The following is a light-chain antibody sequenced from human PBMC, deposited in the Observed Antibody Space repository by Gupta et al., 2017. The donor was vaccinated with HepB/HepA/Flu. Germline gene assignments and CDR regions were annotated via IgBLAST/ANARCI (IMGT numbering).Light chain of an antibody. CDR2: QDS. J-gene: IGLJ2*01. CDR3: QAWDSSTAV. V-gene: IGLV3-1*01. CDR1: KLGDKY. Sequence: SSELTQPPSVSVSPGQTASITCSGDKLGDKYACWYQQKPGQSPVLVIYQDSKRPAGIPGRFSGSNSGNTATLTIRGTQAMDEADYYCQAWDSSTAVFGGGTKLTVL.